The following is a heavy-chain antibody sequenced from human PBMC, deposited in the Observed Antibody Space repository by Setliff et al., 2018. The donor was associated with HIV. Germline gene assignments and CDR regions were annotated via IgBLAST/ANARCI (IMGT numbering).Heavy chain of an antibody. CDR2: IRYTGNDK. CDR3: VRRGGAAAGGPHNWFDP. Sequence: GESLKISCEISGFTFSSYGIHWVRQAPGKGLEWVAFIRYTGNDKSYADSVKGRFTISRDNSKNTLYLEMNSLKIEDTAVYYCVRRGGAAAGGPHNWFDPWGQGTLVTVSS. CDR1: GFTFSSYG. V-gene: IGHV3-30*02. J-gene: IGHJ5*02. D-gene: IGHD6-13*01.